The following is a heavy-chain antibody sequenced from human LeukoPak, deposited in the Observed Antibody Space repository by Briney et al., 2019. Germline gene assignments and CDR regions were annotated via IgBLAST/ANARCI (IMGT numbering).Heavy chain of an antibody. CDR1: GGSFSGYY. CDR3: ARGGYPDSSGYYDY. V-gene: IGHV4-34*01. D-gene: IGHD3-22*01. Sequence: SETLSLTCAVYGGSFSGYYWSWIRQPPGKGLEWIGEINHSGSTNYNPSLKSRVTISVDTSKNQFSLKLSSVAAADTAVYYCARGGYPDSSGYYDYWGQGTLVTVSS. J-gene: IGHJ4*02. CDR2: INHSGST.